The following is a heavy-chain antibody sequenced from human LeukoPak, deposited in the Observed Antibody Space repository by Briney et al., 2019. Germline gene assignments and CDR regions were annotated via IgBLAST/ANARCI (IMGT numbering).Heavy chain of an antibody. J-gene: IGHJ4*02. Sequence: PSETLSLTCVVYGGSSSGFYWTWIRQTPGKGLEWIGKINVGGGTNYNPSLKSRVTMSLDTSKNQFSLKLSSVTAADTAVYYCARDGRYYDSSGYIRGFDYWGQGTLVTVSS. CDR3: ARDGRYYDSSGYIRGFDY. V-gene: IGHV4-34*01. CDR1: GGSSSGFY. CDR2: INVGGGT. D-gene: IGHD3-22*01.